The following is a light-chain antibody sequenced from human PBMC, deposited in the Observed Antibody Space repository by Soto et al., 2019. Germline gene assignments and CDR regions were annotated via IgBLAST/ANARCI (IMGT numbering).Light chain of an antibody. CDR3: LSYAETADV. CDR1: SSDVGGYNY. J-gene: IGLJ1*01. Sequence: QSALTQPPSASGSPGQSVTISCAGTSSDVGGYNYVSWYQQYPGKVPKLMIYEDSERPSGVPDRFSGSKSGNTAFLTVSGLQAEDDSDYYCLSYAETADVFGTGTKITVL. V-gene: IGLV2-8*01. CDR2: EDS.